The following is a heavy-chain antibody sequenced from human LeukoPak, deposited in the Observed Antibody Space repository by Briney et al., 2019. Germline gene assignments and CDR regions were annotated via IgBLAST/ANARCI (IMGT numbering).Heavy chain of an antibody. D-gene: IGHD3-22*01. Sequence: GGSLRLSCAVSGFTFSSYAMSWVRQAPGKGLEWVSAISGSGSSTFYADSVKGRFTISRDNSKNILFLQMSSLRAEDTALYYCAKDIGGYYRPFDSWGQGTLVTVS. CDR2: ISGSGSST. CDR3: AKDIGGYYRPFDS. V-gene: IGHV3-23*01. CDR1: GFTFSSYA. J-gene: IGHJ4*02.